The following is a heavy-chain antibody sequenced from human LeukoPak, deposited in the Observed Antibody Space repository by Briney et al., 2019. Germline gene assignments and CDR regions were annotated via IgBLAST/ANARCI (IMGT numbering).Heavy chain of an antibody. CDR2: IYYTGST. CDR1: GGSIVSYY. V-gene: IGHV4-59*08. CDR3: ARYLAAGYFAL. Sequence: PSETLSLTCTVSGGSIVSYYWSWIRQPPGKGLEWIGYIYYTGSTNYNPSLKSRVTISVDTSKNQLSLKLSSVTAADTAVYYCARYLAAGYFALWGRGTLVTVSS. D-gene: IGHD6-25*01. J-gene: IGHJ2*01.